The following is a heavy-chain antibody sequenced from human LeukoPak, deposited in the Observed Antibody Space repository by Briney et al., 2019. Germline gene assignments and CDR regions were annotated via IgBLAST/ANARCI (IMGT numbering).Heavy chain of an antibody. J-gene: IGHJ6*03. CDR3: ARPLYRASSGIKRDYYYYMDV. CDR2: INHSGST. CDR1: GNSISSGDNY. Sequence: KPSQTLSLSCTVSGNSISSGDNYWSWIRQPAGKGLEWIGEINHSGSTNYNPSLKSRVTISVDTSKNQFSLKLSSVTAADTAVYYCARPLYRASSGIKRDYYYYMDVWGKGTTVTVSS. D-gene: IGHD2-15*01. V-gene: IGHV4-61*09.